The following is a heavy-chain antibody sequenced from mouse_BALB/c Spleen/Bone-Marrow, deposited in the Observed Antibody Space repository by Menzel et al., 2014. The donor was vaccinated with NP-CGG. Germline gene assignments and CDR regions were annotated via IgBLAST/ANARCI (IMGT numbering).Heavy chain of an antibody. CDR1: GYTFTSYW. CDR3: TTGGNDWFAY. CDR2: INPTSGYT. J-gene: IGHJ3*01. Sequence: VQLQQSGPELAKPGASVKMSCRASGYTFTSYWMNWVKQRPVQGLECIGYINPTSGYTEYNQKFKDKATLTTDKSSSAAYMQLSSLTSEDSAVYYCTTGGNDWFAYWGQGTLVTVSA. D-gene: IGHD2-1*01. V-gene: IGHV1-7*01.